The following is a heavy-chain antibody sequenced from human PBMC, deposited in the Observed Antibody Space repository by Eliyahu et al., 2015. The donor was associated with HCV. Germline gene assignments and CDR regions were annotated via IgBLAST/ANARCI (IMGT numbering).Heavy chain of an antibody. CDR3: ARPPAALSYGMDV. Sequence: QVQLQESGPGLVKPSGTLSLTCAVSXGSIGSINWWXWVRQPPGKGLEWIGEIYHSGSTNYNPSLKSRVTISVDKSKNQFSLKLSSVTAADTAVYYCARPPAALSYGMDVWGQGTTVTVSS. CDR1: XGSIGSINW. D-gene: IGHD2-2*01. CDR2: IYHSGST. V-gene: IGHV4-4*02. J-gene: IGHJ6*02.